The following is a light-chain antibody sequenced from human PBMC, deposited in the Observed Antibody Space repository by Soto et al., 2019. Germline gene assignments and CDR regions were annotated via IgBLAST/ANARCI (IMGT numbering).Light chain of an antibody. Sequence: EIVLTQSPGTLSLSPGERATLSCRASQSVSSDYLACYQQRRGQAPRLLIYGASNRATGIPDRFSGSGSGTDFTLTISSLEPEDFAVYYCQQYGSSTPMYTFAQGTKLEIK. CDR1: QSVSSDY. CDR2: GAS. CDR3: QQYGSSTPMYT. V-gene: IGKV3-20*01. J-gene: IGKJ2*01.